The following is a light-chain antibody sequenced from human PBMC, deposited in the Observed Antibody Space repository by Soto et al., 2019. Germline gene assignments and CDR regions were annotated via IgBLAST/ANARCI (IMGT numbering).Light chain of an antibody. Sequence: EIVMTQSPVTLSVSPGERAILSCRASQSVRTKLAWYPQQLGQPPRLLIYDASTRATGIPARFSGSGARTEFELSSRSLQSEDFATYYWQQYDGCPPGYTFGQGTKLESK. V-gene: IGKV3-15*01. CDR1: QSVRTK. J-gene: IGKJ2*01. CDR3: QQYDGCPPGYT. CDR2: DAS.